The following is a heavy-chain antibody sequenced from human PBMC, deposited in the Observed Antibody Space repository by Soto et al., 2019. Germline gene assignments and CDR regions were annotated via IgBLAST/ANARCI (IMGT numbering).Heavy chain of an antibody. CDR2: IYWDDDK. J-gene: IGHJ4*02. CDR1: GFSLSTSGVG. CDR3: ALARGYYYDRSGTDY. V-gene: IGHV2-5*02. D-gene: IGHD3-22*01. Sequence: QITLKESGPPLVKPTQTLTLTCTFSGFSLSTSGVGVGWIRQPPGKALEWLALIYWDDDKRYSPSLKSRLTITKDTSKNQVVLTMTNMDPVDTATYYCALARGYYYDRSGTDYWGQGSLVTVSS.